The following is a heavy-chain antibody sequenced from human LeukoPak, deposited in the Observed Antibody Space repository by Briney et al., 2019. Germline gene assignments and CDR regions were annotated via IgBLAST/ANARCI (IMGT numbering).Heavy chain of an antibody. J-gene: IGHJ6*03. V-gene: IGHV3-66*02. CDR3: AREYYDFWSGLYYYYMDV. D-gene: IGHD3-3*01. Sequence: GGSLRLSCAASGFTVSSNYMSWVRQAPGKGLEGFSVIYSGGSTYYADSVKGRFTISRDTSKNTPYLQMNSLRAEDTAVYYCAREYYDFWSGLYYYYMDVWGEGTTVTVSS. CDR1: GFTVSSNY. CDR2: IYSGGST.